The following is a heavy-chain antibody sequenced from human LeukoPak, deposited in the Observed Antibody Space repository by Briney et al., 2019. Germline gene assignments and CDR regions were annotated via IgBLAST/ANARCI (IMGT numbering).Heavy chain of an antibody. Sequence: PSETLSLTCTVSGGSISSYYWSWIRQPPGKGLEWIGYIYYSGSTNYNPSLKSRVTISVDTSKNQFSLKLSSVTAADTAVYYCARVEGYYDSSGYPPTFVDYWGQGTLVTVSS. CDR2: IYYSGST. CDR1: GGSISSYY. CDR3: ARVEGYYDSSGYPPTFVDY. V-gene: IGHV4-59*12. D-gene: IGHD3-22*01. J-gene: IGHJ4*02.